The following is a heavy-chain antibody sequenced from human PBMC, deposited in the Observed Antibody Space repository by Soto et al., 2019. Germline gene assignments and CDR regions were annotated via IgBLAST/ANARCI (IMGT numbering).Heavy chain of an antibody. J-gene: IGHJ4*02. D-gene: IGHD3-3*01. CDR1: GFTFSRYS. CDR3: ARGGVSTIFGDS. Sequence: EVQLVESGGGLVQPGGSLRVSCAASGFTFSRYSMNWVRQAPGKGLEWLSYIDSSSRTIYYADSVRGRFIISRDNAENPLYLQMNSLRDEDTALYYCARGGVSTIFGDSWGQGTLVTVSS. CDR2: IDSSSRTI. V-gene: IGHV3-48*02.